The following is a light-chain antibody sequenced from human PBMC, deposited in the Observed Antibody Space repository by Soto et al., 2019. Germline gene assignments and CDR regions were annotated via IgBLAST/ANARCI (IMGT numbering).Light chain of an antibody. Sequence: QSVLTQPPSVSAAPGQKVSISCSGSSSNIGNNYVSWYQQLPGTAPKLLIYDNNKRPSGTPDRFSGSKSGTSATLGITGLQIGDEADYYCGTWDSRLRAGVFGGGTKLTVL. CDR1: SSNIGNNY. CDR2: DNN. V-gene: IGLV1-51*01. CDR3: GTWDSRLRAGV. J-gene: IGLJ3*02.